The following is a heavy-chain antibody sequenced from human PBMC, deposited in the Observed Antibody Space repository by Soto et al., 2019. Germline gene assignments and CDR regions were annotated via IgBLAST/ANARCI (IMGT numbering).Heavy chain of an antibody. CDR3: VKIGAMTAMVSHFDY. Sequence: EVQLVESGGGLVQPGGSLRLSCSASGFTFSSYAMHWVRQAPGKGLEYVSAISSNGGSTYYADSVKGRFTISRDNSKNTLYLQMSSLRAEDTAVYYCVKIGAMTAMVSHFDYWGQGTLVTVSS. CDR1: GFTFSSYA. J-gene: IGHJ4*02. CDR2: ISSNGGST. V-gene: IGHV3-64D*08. D-gene: IGHD5-18*01.